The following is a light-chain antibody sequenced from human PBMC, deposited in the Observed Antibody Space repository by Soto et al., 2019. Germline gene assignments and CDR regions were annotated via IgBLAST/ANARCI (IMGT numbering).Light chain of an antibody. CDR1: QDIFSY. CDR3: QQYDNVPLT. Sequence: DIQMTQSPSSLSASVGDRVSITCQASQDIFSYLNWYQQKPGKAPKLLIYDASTLETGVPSRFSGSGSGTHFTFTISSLQPEDVGAYYCQQYDNVPLTFGGGTKVEIK. CDR2: DAS. V-gene: IGKV1-33*01. J-gene: IGKJ4*01.